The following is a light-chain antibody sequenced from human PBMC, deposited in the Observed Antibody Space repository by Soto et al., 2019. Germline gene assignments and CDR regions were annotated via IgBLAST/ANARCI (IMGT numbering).Light chain of an antibody. J-gene: IGLJ2*01. V-gene: IGLV7-46*01. CDR2: DTS. CDR1: TGAVTSGHY. Sequence: QAVVTQEPSLTVSPGGTVTLTCGSSTGAVTSGHYPYWFQQKPGQAPRTLIYDTSNKHSWTPARFSGSLLGGKAALTLSGAQPEDEAEYYCLLSYSGAGGVFGGGTNLTVL. CDR3: LLSYSGAGGV.